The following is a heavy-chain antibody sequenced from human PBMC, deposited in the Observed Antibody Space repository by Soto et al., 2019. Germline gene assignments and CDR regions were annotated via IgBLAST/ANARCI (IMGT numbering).Heavy chain of an antibody. V-gene: IGHV4-59*01. CDR1: GGSISSYY. CDR3: ARDRGGPFDP. Sequence: KTSETLSPTCTVSGGSISSYYWSWIRQPPGKGLEWIGYIYYSGSTNYNPSLKSRVTISVDTSKNQFSLKLSSVTAADTAVYYCARDRGGPFDPWGQGTLVTVSS. CDR2: IYYSGST. J-gene: IGHJ5*02.